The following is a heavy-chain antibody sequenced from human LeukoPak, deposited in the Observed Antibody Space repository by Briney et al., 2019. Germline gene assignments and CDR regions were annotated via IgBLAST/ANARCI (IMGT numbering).Heavy chain of an antibody. V-gene: IGHV4-39*01. CDR3: GRRSYDFWSGYGNWFDP. D-gene: IGHD3-3*01. CDR1: GGSISSSSYY. CDR2: IYYSGST. J-gene: IGHJ5*02. Sequence: SETLSLTCTVSGGSISSSSYYWGWIRQPPGKGLEWIGSIYYSGSTYYNPSLKSRVTISVDTSKNQFSLKLSSVTAADTAVYYCGRRSYDFWSGYGNWFDPWGQGTLVTVPS.